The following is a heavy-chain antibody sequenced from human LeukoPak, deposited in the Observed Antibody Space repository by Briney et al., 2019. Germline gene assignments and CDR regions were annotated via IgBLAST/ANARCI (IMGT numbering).Heavy chain of an antibody. Sequence: SETLSLTCSVSDGSMTGHYWSWIRQPPGGGLEWIGYVFIDSGTTSYNPSLKSRVTISVGTSKTQFSLRLSLVTAADTAVYYCARHRAGGDAVILDYWGQGTLFTV. CDR1: DGSMTGHY. J-gene: IGHJ4*02. D-gene: IGHD2/OR15-2a*01. CDR3: ARHRAGGDAVILDY. CDR2: VFIDSGTT. V-gene: IGHV4-59*08.